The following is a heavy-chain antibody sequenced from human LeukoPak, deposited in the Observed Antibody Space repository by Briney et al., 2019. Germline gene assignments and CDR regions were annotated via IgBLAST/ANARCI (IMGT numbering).Heavy chain of an antibody. Sequence: PGGSLRLSCAASGFTFDDYGMSWVRQAPGKGLEWVSGINWNGGGTGYADSVKGRFTISRDNAKNSLYLQMNSLRAEDTALYYCAREGRGYDLENYYYYYMDVWGKGTTVTVSS. J-gene: IGHJ6*03. CDR2: INWNGGGT. CDR1: GFTFDDYG. D-gene: IGHD5-12*01. V-gene: IGHV3-20*04. CDR3: AREGRGYDLENYYYYYMDV.